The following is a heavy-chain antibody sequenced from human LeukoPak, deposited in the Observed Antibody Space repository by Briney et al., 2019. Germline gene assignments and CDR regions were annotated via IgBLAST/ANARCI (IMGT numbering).Heavy chain of an antibody. J-gene: IGHJ4*02. CDR3: ARGRYSYGYLFYEYYFDY. D-gene: IGHD5-18*01. Sequence: SETLSLTCTVSGGSISSSSYYWGWIRQPPGKGLEWIGSIYYSGSTYYNPSLKSRVTISVDTSKNQFSLKLSSVTAADTAVYYCARGRYSYGYLFYEYYFDYWGQGTLVTVSS. CDR2: IYYSGST. CDR1: GGSISSSSYY. V-gene: IGHV4-39*07.